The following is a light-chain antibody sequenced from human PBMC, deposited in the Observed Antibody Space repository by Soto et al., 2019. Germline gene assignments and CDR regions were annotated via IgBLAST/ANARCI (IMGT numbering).Light chain of an antibody. V-gene: IGKV1-5*01. J-gene: IGKJ1*01. Sequence: DIQMTQSPSILSASVVDRVTFTFLASHFISSHLAWYQQKPGKAPKLLIYDASTLESGVPSRFSGSGSGREFTLTISGLQPDDFATYYCQQYGSFSTWTFGQGTKVDIK. CDR3: QQYGSFSTWT. CDR1: HFISSH. CDR2: DAS.